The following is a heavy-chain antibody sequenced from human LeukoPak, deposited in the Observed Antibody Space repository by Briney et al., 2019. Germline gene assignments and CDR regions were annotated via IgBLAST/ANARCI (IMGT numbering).Heavy chain of an antibody. V-gene: IGHV3-66*01. CDR2: IYSGGST. CDR1: GFTVSSNY. Sequence: GGSLRLSCAASGFTVSSNYMSWVRQAPGKGLEWVSVIYSGGSTYYADSVKGRFTISRDNSKNTLYLQMNSLRAEDTAVYYCAKDRGNYDILTGYYEGFDYWGQGTLVTVSS. CDR3: AKDRGNYDILTGYYEGFDY. D-gene: IGHD3-9*01. J-gene: IGHJ4*02.